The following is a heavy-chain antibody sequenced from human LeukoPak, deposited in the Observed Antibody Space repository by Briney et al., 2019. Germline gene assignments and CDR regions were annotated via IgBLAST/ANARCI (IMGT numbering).Heavy chain of an antibody. CDR2: ISSSSSYI. CDR1: GFRLSSYS. V-gene: IGHV3-21*01. J-gene: IGHJ4*02. CDR3: ARGDIVVEGWDYFDY. Sequence: GGSLRLSCAASGFRLSSYSMSWVRQAPGKGLEWVSSISSSSSYIYYADSVKGRFTISRDNAKNSLYLQMNSLRAEDTAVYYCARGDIVVEGWDYFDYWGQGTLVTVSS. D-gene: IGHD3-22*01.